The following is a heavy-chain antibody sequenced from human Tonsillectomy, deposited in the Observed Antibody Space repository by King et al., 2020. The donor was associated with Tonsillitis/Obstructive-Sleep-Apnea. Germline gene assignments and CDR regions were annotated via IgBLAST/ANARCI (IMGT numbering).Heavy chain of an antibody. D-gene: IGHD2-8*02. Sequence: VQLVESGGGVVQPGRSLRLSCAASGFTFSSYGMHWVRQASGKGLEWVAVIWYDGSNKYYVDSVKGRFTISRDNSKNTLYLQMNSLRAEDTAVYYCARDYCTGGVCNWFDPWGQGTLVTVSS. J-gene: IGHJ5*02. CDR1: GFTFSSYG. CDR2: IWYDGSNK. V-gene: IGHV3-33*01. CDR3: ARDYCTGGVCNWFDP.